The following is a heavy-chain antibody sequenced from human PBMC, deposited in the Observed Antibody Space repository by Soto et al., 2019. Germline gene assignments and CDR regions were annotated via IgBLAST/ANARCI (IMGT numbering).Heavy chain of an antibody. CDR1: GDSVSSKSTA. J-gene: IGHJ6*03. CDR3: AGTTAPTGYYTHA. D-gene: IGHD1-7*01. Sequence: PSPALSLTCALFGDSVSSKSTACNSFRQSPKRGLEWLGRTYYRSRWYNDYAVSVKSRITVNPDTSKNQFSLHLNSVTPEDTAVFYCAGTTAPTGYYTHAWDKGTTVTVS. CDR2: TYYRSRWYN. V-gene: IGHV6-1*01.